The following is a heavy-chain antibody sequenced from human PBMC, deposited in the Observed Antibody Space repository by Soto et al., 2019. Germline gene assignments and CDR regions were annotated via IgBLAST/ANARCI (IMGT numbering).Heavy chain of an antibody. Sequence: SQTLSLTCAISGDSVSSNTAAWNWIRSSPSRVLEWLGRTYYRSNWRHDYAVSVKSRITVNPDTSKNHFSLQLNSVTPDDTAVYFCARGVAGSGFDLWGQRTLVTVSS. V-gene: IGHV6-1*01. CDR2: TYYRSNWRH. J-gene: IGHJ4*02. CDR3: ARGVAGSGFDL. D-gene: IGHD6-19*01. CDR1: GDSVSSNTAA.